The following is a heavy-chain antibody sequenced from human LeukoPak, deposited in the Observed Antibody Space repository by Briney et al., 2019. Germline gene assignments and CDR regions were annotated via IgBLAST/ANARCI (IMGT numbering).Heavy chain of an antibody. CDR3: AKDSGYYYGSGSYRAPYYGMDV. CDR1: GFSFDDYA. V-gene: IGHV3-9*01. J-gene: IGHJ6*02. D-gene: IGHD3-10*01. Sequence: GGSLRLSCAASGFSFDDYAMHWVRQAPGKGLEWVSGISWNSGSIGCADSVKGRFTISRDNAKNSLYLQMNSLRAEDTALYYCAKDSGYYYGSGSYRAPYYGMDVWGQGTTVTVSS. CDR2: ISWNSGSI.